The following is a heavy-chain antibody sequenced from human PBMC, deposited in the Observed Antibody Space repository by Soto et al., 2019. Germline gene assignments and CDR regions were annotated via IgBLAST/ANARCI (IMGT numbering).Heavy chain of an antibody. CDR3: ARVGVTTGHWVYYYYMDV. Sequence: ASVKVSCKASGYTFTSYDINWVRQATGQGLEWMGWMNPNSGNTGYAQKFQGRVTMTRNTSISTAYMELSSLRSEDTAVYYCARVGVTTGHWVYYYYMDVWGKGTTVTVSS. D-gene: IGHD4-17*01. CDR1: GYTFTSYD. V-gene: IGHV1-8*01. J-gene: IGHJ6*03. CDR2: MNPNSGNT.